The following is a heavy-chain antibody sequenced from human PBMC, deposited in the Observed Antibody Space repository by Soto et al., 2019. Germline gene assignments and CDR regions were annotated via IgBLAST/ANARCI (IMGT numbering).Heavy chain of an antibody. V-gene: IGHV3-33*01. CDR1: GFTFSSYG. CDR2: IWYDGSNK. CDR3: ARDTATYYDILTGYWGWFDP. J-gene: IGHJ5*02. D-gene: IGHD3-9*01. Sequence: RRLSCAASGFTFSSYGMHWVRQAPGKGLEWVAVIWYDGSNKYYADSVKGRFTISRDNSKNTLYLQMNSLRAEDTAVYYCARDTATYYDILTGYWGWFDPWGQGXLVTVYS.